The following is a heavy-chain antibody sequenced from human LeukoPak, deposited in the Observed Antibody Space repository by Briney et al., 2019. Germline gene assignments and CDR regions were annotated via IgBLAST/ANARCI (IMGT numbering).Heavy chain of an antibody. Sequence: SETLSLTCTVSGGSMGFYYWSWIRQPAGKGLEWIGRIYASGSTDYNPSLKSRLTMSVDTSKNQFSLKLTSVTAADTAVYYCAREGGSYNSFDPWGQGTLVTVSS. V-gene: IGHV4-4*07. CDR2: IYASGST. D-gene: IGHD1-26*01. J-gene: IGHJ5*02. CDR1: GGSMGFYY. CDR3: AREGGSYNSFDP.